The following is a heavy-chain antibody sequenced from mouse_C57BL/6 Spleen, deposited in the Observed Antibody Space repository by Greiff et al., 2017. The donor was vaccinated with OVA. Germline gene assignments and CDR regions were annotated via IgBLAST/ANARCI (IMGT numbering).Heavy chain of an antibody. J-gene: IGHJ4*01. CDR1: GYTFTSYW. CDR3: FLPNYYAMDY. D-gene: IGHD2-1*01. CDR2: IDPSDSET. Sequence: QVQLQQSGAELVRPGSSVKLSCKASGYTFTSYWMHWVKQRPIQGLEWIGNIDPSDSETHYNQKFKDKATLTVDKSSSTAYMQLSSLTSEDSAVYYCFLPNYYAMDYWGQGTSVTVSS. V-gene: IGHV1-52*01.